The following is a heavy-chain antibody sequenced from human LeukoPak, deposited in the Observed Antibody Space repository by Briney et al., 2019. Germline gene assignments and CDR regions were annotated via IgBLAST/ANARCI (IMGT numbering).Heavy chain of an antibody. CDR2: ISAYNGNT. CDR1: GYTFTSYG. J-gene: IGHJ4*02. CDR3: ARELYSSGTYYNYFDS. D-gene: IGHD3-10*01. V-gene: IGHV1-18*01. Sequence: ASVKVSCKASGYTFTSYGISWVRQAPGQGLEWMGWISAYNGNTNYAQKLQGRVTMTTDTSTSTAYMELRSLRSDDTAVYYCARELYSSGTYYNYFDSWGQGTLVTVSS.